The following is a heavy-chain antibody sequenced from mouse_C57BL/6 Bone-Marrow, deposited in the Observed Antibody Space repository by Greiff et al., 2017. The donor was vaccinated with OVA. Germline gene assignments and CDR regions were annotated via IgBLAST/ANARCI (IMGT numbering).Heavy chain of an antibody. D-gene: IGHD1-1*01. V-gene: IGHV1-81*01. J-gene: IGHJ2*01. CDR2: IYPRSGNT. CDR1: GYTFTSYG. Sequence: VQLQESGAELARPGASVKLSCKASGYTFTSYGISWVKQRTGQGLEWIGEIYPRSGNTYYNEKFKGKATLTADKSSSTAYMELRSLTSEDSAVYFCARSGGSVYFDYWGQGTTLTVSS. CDR3: ARSGGSVYFDY.